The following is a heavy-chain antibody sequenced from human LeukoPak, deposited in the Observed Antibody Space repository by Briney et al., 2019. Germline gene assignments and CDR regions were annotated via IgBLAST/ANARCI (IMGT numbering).Heavy chain of an antibody. CDR2: IYHSGST. CDR3: ARHGTVTGAFDI. CDR1: GYTISSGYY. V-gene: IGHV4-38-2*01. J-gene: IGHJ3*02. D-gene: IGHD4-17*01. Sequence: PSETLSLTCAVSGYTISSGYYWGWIRQPPGKGLEWIGSIYHSGSTYYNPSLKSRVTISVDTSKNQFSLKLGSVTAADTAVYYCARHGTVTGAFDIWGQGTMVTVSS.